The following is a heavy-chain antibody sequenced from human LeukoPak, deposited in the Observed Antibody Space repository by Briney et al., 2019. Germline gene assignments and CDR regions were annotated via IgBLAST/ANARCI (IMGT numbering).Heavy chain of an antibody. V-gene: IGHV3-23*01. D-gene: IGHD3/OR15-3a*01. J-gene: IGHJ4*02. CDR2: LSGTSDST. Sequence: GGSLRLACAASGFTCSNYGMSWVRQAPGKGLEWVSALSGTSDSTYYADSVKGRFSISRDNSKNTLYLQISSLRVEDTAVYYCAKVATWTHFDYWGQGILVTVSS. CDR3: AKVATWTHFDY. CDR1: GFTCSNYG.